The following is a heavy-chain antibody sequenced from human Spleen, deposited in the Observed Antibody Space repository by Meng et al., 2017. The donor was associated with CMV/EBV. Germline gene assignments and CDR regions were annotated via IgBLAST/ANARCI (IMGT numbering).Heavy chain of an antibody. CDR3: ASEGALHFDC. V-gene: IGHV3-53*01. Sequence: GGSLRLSCAASGFPVSSNYMSWVRQAPGKGLQWVSTIFTDGSTFYADSVKGRFTMSRDNSRNTLYLQLNSLRVEDTAVYYCASEGALHFDCWGQGTLVTVSS. CDR1: GFPVSSNY. CDR2: IFTDGST. J-gene: IGHJ4*02. D-gene: IGHD4/OR15-4a*01.